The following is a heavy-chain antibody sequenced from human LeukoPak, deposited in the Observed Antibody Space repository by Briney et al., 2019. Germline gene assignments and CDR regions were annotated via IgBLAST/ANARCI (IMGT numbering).Heavy chain of an antibody. CDR2: ISSSGSTI. J-gene: IGHJ6*03. D-gene: IGHD2-2*01. V-gene: IGHV3-11*04. Sequence: GGSLRLSCAASGFTFSDYYMSWIRQAPGKGLEWVSYISSSGSTIYYADSVKGRFTISRDNAKNSLYLQMNSLRAEDTAVYYCARDVYCSSTSCWNYYYYYMDVWGKGTTVTVSS. CDR1: GFTFSDYY. CDR3: ARDVYCSSTSCWNYYYYYMDV.